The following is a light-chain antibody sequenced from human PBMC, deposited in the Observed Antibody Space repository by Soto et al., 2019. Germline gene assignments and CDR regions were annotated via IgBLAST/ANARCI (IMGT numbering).Light chain of an antibody. CDR1: QSVGTK. CDR3: QHYYSSPLT. J-gene: IGKJ4*01. Sequence: IVMTQSPATLSVSPGERATLSCRASQSVGTKLAWYQQTRGQAPRLLIYGASNRATGVPARFSGSVSGTEFTLTISSLQSEDFAVYYCQHYYSSPLTFGGGTKVDIK. CDR2: GAS. V-gene: IGKV3-15*01.